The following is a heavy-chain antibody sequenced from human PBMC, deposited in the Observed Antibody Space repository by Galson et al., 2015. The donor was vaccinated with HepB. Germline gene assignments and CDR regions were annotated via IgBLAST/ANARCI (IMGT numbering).Heavy chain of an antibody. CDR3: ARGAVAGTYYYYYYMDV. Sequence: TLSLTCTVSGGSINSGSYYWSWIRQPAGKGLEWIGRIYTSGSTNYNPSLKSRVTMSVDTSKNQFSLKLYSVTAADTAVYYCARGAVAGTYYYYYYMDVWGKGTTVTVS. D-gene: IGHD6-19*01. CDR2: IYTSGST. J-gene: IGHJ6*03. V-gene: IGHV4-61*02. CDR1: GGSINSGSYY.